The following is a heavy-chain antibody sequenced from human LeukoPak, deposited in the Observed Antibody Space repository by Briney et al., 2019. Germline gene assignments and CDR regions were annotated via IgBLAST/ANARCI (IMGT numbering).Heavy chain of an antibody. CDR1: GYTFTSYG. V-gene: IGHV1-18*01. D-gene: IGHD6-13*01. J-gene: IGHJ4*02. Sequence: ASVKVSCKASGYTFTSYGTSWVRQAPGQGLEWMGWISAYNGNTNYAQKLQGRVTMTTDTSTSTAYMELSSLRSEDTAVYYCARSPEGSPFDYWGQGTLVTVSS. CDR3: ARSPEGSPFDY. CDR2: ISAYNGNT.